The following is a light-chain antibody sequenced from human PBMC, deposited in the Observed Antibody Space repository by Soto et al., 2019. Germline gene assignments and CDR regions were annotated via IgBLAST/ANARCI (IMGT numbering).Light chain of an antibody. CDR2: EVS. J-gene: IGLJ3*02. Sequence: QSALTQPASVSGSPGQSITISCTGTSSDVGGYNYVSWYQQHPGKAPKLMIYEVSNRPSGVSNRFSGSKSGNTASLTISGLQAEDEADYYCSSYTSSSTLPWVFGGGTQLTVL. CDR3: SSYTSSSTLPWV. V-gene: IGLV2-14*01. CDR1: SSDVGGYNY.